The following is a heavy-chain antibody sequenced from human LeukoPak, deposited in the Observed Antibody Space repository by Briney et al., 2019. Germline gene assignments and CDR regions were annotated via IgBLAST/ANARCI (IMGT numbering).Heavy chain of an antibody. Sequence: PGGSLRLSCAASGFTFSGYSMNWVRQAPGKGLEWVSSISSSSSYIYYADSVKGRFTISRDNAKNSLYLQMNSLRAEDTAVYYCARDLSPPQDYYGSGSYYKGPDYWGQGTLVTVSS. D-gene: IGHD3-10*01. CDR1: GFTFSGYS. V-gene: IGHV3-21*01. CDR2: ISSSSSYI. CDR3: ARDLSPPQDYYGSGSYYKGPDY. J-gene: IGHJ4*02.